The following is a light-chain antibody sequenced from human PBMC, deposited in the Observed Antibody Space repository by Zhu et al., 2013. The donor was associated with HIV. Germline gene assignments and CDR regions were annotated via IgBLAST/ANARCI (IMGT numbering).Light chain of an antibody. J-gene: IGKJ4*01. CDR2: LGS. Sequence: DIVMTQSPLFLPVIPGEPASISCRSSQSLLHSNGYTYLDWYLQKPGQSPQLLIYLGSSRASGVPDRFRGSGSGTDFTLEISRVEAEDVGVYYCMQSLQTPLTFGGGTKVEIK. CDR1: QSLLHSNGYTY. CDR3: MQSLQTPLT. V-gene: IGKV2-28*01.